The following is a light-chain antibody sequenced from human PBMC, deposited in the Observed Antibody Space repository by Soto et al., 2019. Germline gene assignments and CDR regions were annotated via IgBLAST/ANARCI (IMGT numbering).Light chain of an antibody. CDR2: DVS. V-gene: IGLV2-14*01. Sequence: QSVLTQPASVSGSPGQSFTISCTGSSSDVGGYNYVSWYQQHPGKAPKLMIYDVSNRPSGVSNRFSGSKSGNTASLTISGLQAEDEADYYCCSYTSSSTYVFGTGTKLTVL. J-gene: IGLJ1*01. CDR1: SSDVGGYNY. CDR3: CSYTSSSTYV.